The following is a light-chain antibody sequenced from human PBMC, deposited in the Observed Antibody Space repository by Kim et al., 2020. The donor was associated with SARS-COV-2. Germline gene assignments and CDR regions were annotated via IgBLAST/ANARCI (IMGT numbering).Light chain of an antibody. CDR1: SSNIGAGYD. J-gene: IGLJ3*02. CDR2: GNS. V-gene: IGLV1-40*01. Sequence: QSVLTQPPSVSGAPGQRVTIPCTGSSSNIGAGYDVHWYQQLPGTAPKLLIYGNSNRPSGVPDRFSGSKSGTSASLAITGLQAEDEADYYCQSYDSSLSGWVFGGGTQRTVL. CDR3: QSYDSSLSGWV.